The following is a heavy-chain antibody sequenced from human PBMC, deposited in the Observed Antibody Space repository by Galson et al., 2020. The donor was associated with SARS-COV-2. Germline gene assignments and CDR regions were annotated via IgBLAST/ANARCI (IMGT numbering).Heavy chain of an antibody. CDR1: GGSISSNTYY. CDR3: ARPSCIAFDI. Sequence: SETLSLTCTVSGGSISSNTYYWGWIRQSPGKGLEWIGSIYYSGRTYYNPSLKSRATISVDTAKNQFSLKLSSVTAADTAVYYCARPSCIAFDIWGQGTMVTVSS. V-gene: IGHV4-39*01. CDR2: IYYSGRT. D-gene: IGHD2-8*01. J-gene: IGHJ3*02.